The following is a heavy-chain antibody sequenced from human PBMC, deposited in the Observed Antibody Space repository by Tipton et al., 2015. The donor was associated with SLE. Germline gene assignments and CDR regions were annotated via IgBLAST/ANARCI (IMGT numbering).Heavy chain of an antibody. CDR3: AREADYGDPEY. CDR2: INHSGST. CDR1: GGSFSGYY. D-gene: IGHD4-17*01. Sequence: TLSLTCAVHGGSFSGYYWSWIRQPPGKGLEWIGEINHSGSTNYNPSLKSRVTISVDTSKNQFSLKLSSVTAADTAVYYCAREADYGDPEYWGQGTLVTVSS. V-gene: IGHV4-34*01. J-gene: IGHJ4*02.